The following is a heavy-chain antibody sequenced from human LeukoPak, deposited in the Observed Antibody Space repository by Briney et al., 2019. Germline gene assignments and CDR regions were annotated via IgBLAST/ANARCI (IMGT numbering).Heavy chain of an antibody. J-gene: IGHJ4*02. CDR1: GGSLSSYY. CDR2: IYSRGLTRGST. Sequence: SETLSLTCTVSGGSLSSYYWSWIRQPPGKGLEWIGYIYSRGLTRGSTNYNPSLKSRVTISVDTSKNQFSLKLSSVTAADTAVYYCARDQEYSGSYYRYFDYWGQGNLVTVSS. CDR3: ARDQEYSGSYYRYFDY. V-gene: IGHV4-59*01. D-gene: IGHD1-26*01.